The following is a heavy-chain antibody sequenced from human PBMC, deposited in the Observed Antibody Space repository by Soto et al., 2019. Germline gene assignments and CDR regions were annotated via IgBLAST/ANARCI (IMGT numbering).Heavy chain of an antibody. CDR3: ARDYSGSYVFDY. Sequence: HPGGSLRLSCAASGFTFSSYSMTWVRQAPGKGLEWVSYISSSSSAIYYADAVKGRFTISRDNAKNALYLQRNSLRDEDTAVYYCARDYSGSYVFDYWGQGTLVTVSS. J-gene: IGHJ4*02. CDR2: ISSSSSAI. D-gene: IGHD1-26*01. V-gene: IGHV3-48*02. CDR1: GFTFSSYS.